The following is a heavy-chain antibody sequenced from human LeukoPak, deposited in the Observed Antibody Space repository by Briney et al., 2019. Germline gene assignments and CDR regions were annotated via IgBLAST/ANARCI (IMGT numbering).Heavy chain of an antibody. V-gene: IGHV3-30*04. CDR3: ARDAYYDSSGYAGY. CDR2: ISYDGSNK. CDR1: GFTFSSYA. D-gene: IGHD3-22*01. Sequence: GGSLRLSCAASGFTFSSYAMHWVRQAPGKGLEWVAVISYDGSNKYYADSVKGRFTISRDNSKNTPYLQMNSLRAEDTAVYYCARDAYYDSSGYAGYWGQGTLVTVSS. J-gene: IGHJ4*02.